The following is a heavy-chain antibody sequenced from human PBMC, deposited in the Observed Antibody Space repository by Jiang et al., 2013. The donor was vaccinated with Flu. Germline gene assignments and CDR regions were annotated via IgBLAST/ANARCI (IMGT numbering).Heavy chain of an antibody. Sequence: SSVKVSCKASGGTFSSYAISWVRQAPGQGLEWMGGIIPILGIANYAQKFQGRVTITADKSTSTAYMELSSLRSEDTAVYYCARGDYGGNTMYYYYGMDVWGQGTTVTVSS. V-gene: IGHV1-69*04. D-gene: IGHD4-23*01. CDR2: IIPILGIA. CDR3: ARGDYGGNTMYYYYGMDV. J-gene: IGHJ6*02. CDR1: GGTFSSYA.